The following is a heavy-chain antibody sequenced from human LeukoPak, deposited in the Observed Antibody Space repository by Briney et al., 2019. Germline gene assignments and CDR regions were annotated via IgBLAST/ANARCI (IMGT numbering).Heavy chain of an antibody. Sequence: GGSLRLSCAASAFTFSSYAMSWVRQAPGKGLEWVSAISGSGGSSYYADSVKGRFTISRDNSKNTLYLQMNSLRAEDTAVYYCARVTGGYNLVDYWGQGTLVTVSS. V-gene: IGHV3-23*01. CDR2: ISGSGGSS. CDR1: AFTFSSYA. J-gene: IGHJ4*02. D-gene: IGHD5-24*01. CDR3: ARVTGGYNLVDY.